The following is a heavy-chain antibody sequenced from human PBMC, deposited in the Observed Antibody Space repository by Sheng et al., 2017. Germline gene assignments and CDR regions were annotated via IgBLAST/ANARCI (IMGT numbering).Heavy chain of an antibody. CDR1: GFTFSSYS. CDR2: ISSSSSTI. D-gene: IGHD3-22*01. CDR3: ASFSPYYYDSSGKMVN. V-gene: IGHV3-48*01. Sequence: EVQLVESGGGLVQPGGSLRLSCAASGFTFSSYSMNWVRQAPGKGLEWVSYISSSSSTIYYADSVKGRFTISRDNAKNSLYLQMNSLRAEDTAVYYCASFSPYYYDSSGKMVNWGQGTLVTVSS. J-gene: IGHJ4*02.